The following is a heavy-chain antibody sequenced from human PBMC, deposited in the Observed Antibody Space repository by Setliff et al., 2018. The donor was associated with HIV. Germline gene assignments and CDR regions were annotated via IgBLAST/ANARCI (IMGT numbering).Heavy chain of an antibody. CDR3: ARDTELAYVDY. CDR2: ISSSGTII. D-gene: IGHD4-4*01. V-gene: IGHV3-11*01. J-gene: IGHJ4*02. CDR1: GFTFSDYY. Sequence: SGGSLRLSCAASGFTFSDYYMSWIRQAPGKGLEWVSYISSSGTIIYYADFVKGRFTISRDNAKNSLYLQMNSLRAEDTAVYYCARDTELAYVDYWGQGTLVTVSS.